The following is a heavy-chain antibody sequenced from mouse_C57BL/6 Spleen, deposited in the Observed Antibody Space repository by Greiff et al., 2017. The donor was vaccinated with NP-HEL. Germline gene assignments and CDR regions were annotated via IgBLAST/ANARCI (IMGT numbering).Heavy chain of an antibody. CDR2: IDPSDSYT. J-gene: IGHJ3*01. Sequence: VQLQQPGAELVRPGTSVKLSCKASGYTFTSYWMHWVKQRPGQGLEWIGVIDPSDSYTNYNQKFKGKATLSVDTSSSTAYMQRSSLTSEDSAFYDCARELDGGFAYWGQGTLVTVSA. V-gene: IGHV1-59*01. D-gene: IGHD4-1*01. CDR1: GYTFTSYW. CDR3: ARELDGGFAY.